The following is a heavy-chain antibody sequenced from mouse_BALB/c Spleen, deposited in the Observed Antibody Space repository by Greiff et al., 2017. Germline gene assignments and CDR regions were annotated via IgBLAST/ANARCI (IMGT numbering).Heavy chain of an antibody. Sequence: VQVVESGPGLVAPSQSLSITCTVSGFSLTSYGVHWVRQPPGKGLEWLGVIWAGGSTNYNSALMSRLSISKDNSKSQVFLKMNSLQTDDTATYYCAKMGRGNAYWGQGTLVTVAA. D-gene: IGHD4-1*01. CDR2: IWAGGST. CDR1: GFSLTSYG. J-gene: IGHJ3*01. V-gene: IGHV2-9*02. CDR3: AKMGRGNAY.